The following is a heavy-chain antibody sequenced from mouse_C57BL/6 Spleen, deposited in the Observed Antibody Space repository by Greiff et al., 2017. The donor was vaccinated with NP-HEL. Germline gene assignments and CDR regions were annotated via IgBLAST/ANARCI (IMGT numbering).Heavy chain of an antibody. V-gene: IGHV3-6*01. Sequence: DVKLVESGPGLVKPSQSLSLTCSVTGYSITSGYYWNWIRQFPGNKLEWMGYISYDGSNNYNPSLKNRISITRDTSKNQFFLKLNSVTTEDTATYYCARDPLITTGDFDYWGQGTTLTVSS. D-gene: IGHD1-1*01. CDR1: GYSITSGYY. J-gene: IGHJ2*01. CDR3: ARDPLITTGDFDY. CDR2: ISYDGSN.